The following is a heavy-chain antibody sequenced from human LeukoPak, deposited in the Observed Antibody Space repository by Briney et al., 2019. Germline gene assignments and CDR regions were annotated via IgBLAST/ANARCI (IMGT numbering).Heavy chain of an antibody. J-gene: IGHJ3*02. Sequence: SETLSLTCAVYGGSFSGYYWSWIRQPPGKGLEWIGEINHSGSTNYNPSLKGRVTISVDTSKNQFSLKLSSVTTADTAVYYCARISLTMRDAFDIWGQGTTVTVST. D-gene: IGHD4/OR15-4a*01. V-gene: IGHV4-34*01. CDR2: INHSGST. CDR1: GGSFSGYY. CDR3: ARISLTMRDAFDI.